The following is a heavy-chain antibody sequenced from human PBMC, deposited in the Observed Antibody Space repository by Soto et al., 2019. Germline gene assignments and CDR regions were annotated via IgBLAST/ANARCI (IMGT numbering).Heavy chain of an antibody. CDR2: IIPIFGTA. D-gene: IGHD5-12*01. V-gene: IGHV1-69*13. CDR3: ARDCGYSGYDDYYYYYGIDV. CDR1: GGTFSSYA. Sequence: SVKVSCKASGGTFSSYAISWVRQAPGQGLEWMGGIIPIFGTANYAQKFQGRVTITADESTSTAYMELSSLRSEDTAVYYCARDCGYSGYDDYYYYYGIDVWGQGTTVTVSS. J-gene: IGHJ6*02.